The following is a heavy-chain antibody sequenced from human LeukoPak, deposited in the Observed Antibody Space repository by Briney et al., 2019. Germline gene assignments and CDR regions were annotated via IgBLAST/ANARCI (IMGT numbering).Heavy chain of an antibody. CDR2: TSSSSSYI. Sequence: GGSLRLSCAASGFTFSSYSMNWVRQAPGKGLEWVSSTSSSSSYIYYADSAKGRFTISRDNAKNSLYLQMNSLRAEDTAVYYCARRHDYSNYPDYWGQGTLVTVSS. J-gene: IGHJ4*02. CDR3: ARRHDYSNYPDY. CDR1: GFTFSSYS. V-gene: IGHV3-21*01. D-gene: IGHD4-11*01.